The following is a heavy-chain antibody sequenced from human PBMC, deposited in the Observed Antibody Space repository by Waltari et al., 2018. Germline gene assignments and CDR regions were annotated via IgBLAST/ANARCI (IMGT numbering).Heavy chain of an antibody. CDR2: ISSSSSYI. CDR3: ATRRRIAAAGTGAFDI. V-gene: IGHV3-21*01. CDR1: GFTFSSYS. J-gene: IGHJ3*02. D-gene: IGHD6-13*01. Sequence: EVQLVESGGGLVKPGGSLRLSCAASGFTFSSYSMNWVRQAPGKGLEWVSSISSSSSYIYYADSVKGRFTISRDNAKNSLYLQMNSLRAEDTAVYYCATRRRIAAAGTGAFDIWGQGTMVTVSS.